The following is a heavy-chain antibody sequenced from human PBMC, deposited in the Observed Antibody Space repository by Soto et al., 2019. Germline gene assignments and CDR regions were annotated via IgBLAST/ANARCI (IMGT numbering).Heavy chain of an antibody. V-gene: IGHV4-61*08. CDR2: IYYSGST. J-gene: IGHJ4*02. CDR1: GGSISGGVHS. Sequence: SETLSLTCTVSGGSISGGVHSWSWIRQPPGKGLEWIGHIYYSGSTNYNPSLKSRVTISVDTSKNQFSLKLSSVTAADTAVYYCARVSQNDYGDYLNDYWGQGTLVTVSS. D-gene: IGHD4-17*01. CDR3: ARVSQNDYGDYLNDY.